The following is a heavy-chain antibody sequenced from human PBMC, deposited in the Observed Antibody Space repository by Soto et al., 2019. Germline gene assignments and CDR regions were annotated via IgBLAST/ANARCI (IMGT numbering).Heavy chain of an antibody. J-gene: IGHJ3*02. Sequence: QLQLQESGSGLVKPSQTLSLTCAVSGGSISSGGYSWSWIRQPPGKGLEWIGYIYHSGSTYYNPSLESRVTISVDRAKNQFSLKLSSVTAADTAVYYCARVGHPTSSDAFDIWGQGTMVTVSS. CDR2: IYHSGST. CDR3: ARVGHPTSSDAFDI. D-gene: IGHD2-2*01. CDR1: GGSISSGGYS. V-gene: IGHV4-30-2*01.